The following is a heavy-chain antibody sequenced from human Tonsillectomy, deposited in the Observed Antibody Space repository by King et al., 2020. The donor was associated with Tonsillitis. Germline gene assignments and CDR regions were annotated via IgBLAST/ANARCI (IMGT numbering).Heavy chain of an antibody. V-gene: IGHV3-64*07. Sequence: VQLVDSGGGLVQPGGSLRLSCVASGFTLSNYGMHWVRQAPGKGLEYVSSISSGGPNIYYADSVKGRFTISRDISKNTLYLQMGILRAEDMALYYCVRLSSAYYYDYWGQGTLVTVSS. CDR3: VRLSSAYYYDY. CDR2: ISSGGPNI. D-gene: IGHD3-22*01. CDR1: GFTLSNYG. J-gene: IGHJ4*02.